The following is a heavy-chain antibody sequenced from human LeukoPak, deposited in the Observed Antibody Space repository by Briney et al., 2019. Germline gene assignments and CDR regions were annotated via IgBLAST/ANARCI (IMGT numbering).Heavy chain of an antibody. CDR3: AKATRASGSYYADF. D-gene: IGHD1-26*01. CDR1: GFVFSKNG. Sequence: PGGSLRLSCATSGFVFSKNGMHWVRQAPGKGLEWVAFIRHDESNKYYADSVKGRFTISRDNSKNMLDLQMNSLRAEDTAVYYCAKATRASGSYYADFWGQGTLVTVSS. J-gene: IGHJ4*02. V-gene: IGHV3-30*02. CDR2: IRHDESNK.